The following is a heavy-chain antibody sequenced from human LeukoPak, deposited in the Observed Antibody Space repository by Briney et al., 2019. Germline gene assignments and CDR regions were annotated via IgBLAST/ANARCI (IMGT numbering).Heavy chain of an antibody. CDR3: AKNVGYSYAADFDY. D-gene: IGHD5-18*01. CDR1: GFTFSSYA. V-gene: IGHV3-23*01. Sequence: PGGSLTLSCAASGFTFSSYAMSWVRQAPGKGLEWVSAISGSGGSTYYADSVKGRFTISRDNSKNTLYLQMNSLRAEDTAVYYCAKNVGYSYAADFDYWGQGTLVTVSS. J-gene: IGHJ4*02. CDR2: ISGSGGST.